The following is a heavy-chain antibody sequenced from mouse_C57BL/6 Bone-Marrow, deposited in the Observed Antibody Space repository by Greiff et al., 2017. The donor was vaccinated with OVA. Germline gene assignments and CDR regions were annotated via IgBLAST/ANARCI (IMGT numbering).Heavy chain of an antibody. CDR3: ARGTGTFAY. CDR1: GYAFTNYL. V-gene: IGHV1-54*01. CDR2: INPGSGGT. D-gene: IGHD4-1*01. J-gene: IGHJ3*01. Sequence: QVHVKQSGAELVRPGTSVKVSCKASGYAFTNYLIEWVKQRPGKGLEWIGVINPGSGGTNYNEKFKGKATLTADKSSSTAYMQLSSLTSENSAVYFCARGTGTFAYWGQGTLVTVSA.